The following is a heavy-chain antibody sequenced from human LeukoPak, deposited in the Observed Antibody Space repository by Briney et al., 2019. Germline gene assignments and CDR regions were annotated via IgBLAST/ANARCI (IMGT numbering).Heavy chain of an antibody. J-gene: IGHJ3*02. V-gene: IGHV3-11*04. Sequence: GGSLRLSCAASGFTFSDYYMSWIRQAPGKGLEWVSYISSSGSTIYYADSVKGRFTISRDNAKNSLYLQMNSLRAEDTAVYYCAKLELYYDFWSGYSDDAFDIWGQGTMVTVSS. CDR2: ISSSGSTI. CDR3: AKLELYYDFWSGYSDDAFDI. D-gene: IGHD3-3*01. CDR1: GFTFSDYY.